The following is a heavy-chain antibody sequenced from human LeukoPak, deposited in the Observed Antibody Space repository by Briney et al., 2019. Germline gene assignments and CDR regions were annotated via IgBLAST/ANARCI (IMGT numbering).Heavy chain of an antibody. Sequence: GGSLRLSCAASGFAFSGFEMNWVRQAPGKGPEWIADIDVTGKKIRYADSVKGRFTITRDNANSSVYLQMNSLRVDDTAVYYCARENYVRGYDYWGQGTLVTVSS. CDR2: IDVTGKKI. V-gene: IGHV3-48*03. CDR1: GFAFSGFE. J-gene: IGHJ4*02. D-gene: IGHD3-16*01. CDR3: ARENYVRGYDY.